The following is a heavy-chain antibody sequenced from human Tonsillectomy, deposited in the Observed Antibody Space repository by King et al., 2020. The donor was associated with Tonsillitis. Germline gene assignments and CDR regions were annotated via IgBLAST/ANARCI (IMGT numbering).Heavy chain of an antibody. CDR1: GGSISSGRYY. J-gene: IGHJ5*02. CDR2: IYTIGST. D-gene: IGHD3-3*01. CDR3: AGVTWYYDFWSGYPNWFDP. Sequence: QLQESGPGLVKPSQTLSLTCTVSGGSISSGRYYWSWIRQPAGKGLEWIGRIYTIGSTNYNPSRKNRVTKSVDTSKNQFSLTLSAVTAADTAVYYCAGVTWYYDFWSGYPNWFDPWGQGTLVTVSS. V-gene: IGHV4-61*02.